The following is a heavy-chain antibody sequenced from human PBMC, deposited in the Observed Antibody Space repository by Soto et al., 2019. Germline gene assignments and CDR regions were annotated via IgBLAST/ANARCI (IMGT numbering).Heavy chain of an antibody. CDR2: IYSGGST. V-gene: IGHV3-66*01. Sequence: EVPLVESGGGLVQPGGSLRLSCAASGFTVSSNYMSWVRQAPGKGLEWVSVIYSGGSTYYADSVKGRFTISRDNSKNTLYLQMNSLRAEDTAVYYCARGYYDSSGYYWGGYGMDVWGQGTTVTVSS. J-gene: IGHJ6*02. CDR3: ARGYYDSSGYYWGGYGMDV. D-gene: IGHD3-22*01. CDR1: GFTVSSNY.